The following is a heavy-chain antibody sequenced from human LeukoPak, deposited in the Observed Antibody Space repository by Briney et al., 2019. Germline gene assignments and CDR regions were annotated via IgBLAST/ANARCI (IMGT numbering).Heavy chain of an antibody. Sequence: GASVKVSCKASGGTFSSYAISWVRQAPGQGLEWMGGIIPIFGTANYAQKFQGRVTITADESTSTAYMELSSLRSEDTAVYYCARGHGGNPPYYYYYGMDVWGQGTTVTVSS. CDR2: IIPIFGTA. V-gene: IGHV1-69*13. CDR3: ARGHGGNPPYYYYYGMDV. D-gene: IGHD4-23*01. CDR1: GGTFSSYA. J-gene: IGHJ6*02.